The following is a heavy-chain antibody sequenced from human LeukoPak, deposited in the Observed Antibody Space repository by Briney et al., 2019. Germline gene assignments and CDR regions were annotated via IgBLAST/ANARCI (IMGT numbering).Heavy chain of an antibody. V-gene: IGHV3-30*02. Sequence: PGGSLRLSCAASGFTFSSYGTHWVRQAPGKGLEWVAFIRYDGSNKYYADSVKGRFTISRDNSKNTLYLQMNSLRAEDTAVYYCAKSGPYSSGWYYFDYWGQGTLVTVSS. CDR2: IRYDGSNK. CDR1: GFTFSSYG. CDR3: AKSGPYSSGWYYFDY. D-gene: IGHD6-19*01. J-gene: IGHJ4*02.